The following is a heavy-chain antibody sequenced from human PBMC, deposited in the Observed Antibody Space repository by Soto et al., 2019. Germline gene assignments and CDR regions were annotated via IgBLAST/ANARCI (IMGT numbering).Heavy chain of an antibody. CDR2: IIPIFGTA. CDR3: ARVRRKYCGGDCQSPFDY. D-gene: IGHD2-21*02. Sequence: QVQLVQSGAEVKKPGSSVKVSCKASGGTFSSYAISWVRQAPGQGLEWMGGIIPIFGTANYAQKFQGRVTITADESTSTAYMELSSLRSEDTAVYYCARVRRKYCGGDCQSPFDYWGQGTLVTVSS. V-gene: IGHV1-69*12. J-gene: IGHJ4*02. CDR1: GGTFSSYA.